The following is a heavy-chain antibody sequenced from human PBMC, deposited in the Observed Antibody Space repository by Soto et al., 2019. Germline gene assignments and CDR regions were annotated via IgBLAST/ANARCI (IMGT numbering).Heavy chain of an antibody. Sequence: ESGGGVVQPGRSLRLSCAASGFTFSSYAMHWVRQAPSKGLEWVAVISYDGSNKYYADSVKGRFTISRDNSKNTLYLQMNSLRAEDTAVYYCARRGSGSYYDYWGQGTLVTVSS. CDR1: GFTFSSYA. CDR3: ARRGSGSYYDY. D-gene: IGHD1-26*01. J-gene: IGHJ4*02. V-gene: IGHV3-30-3*01. CDR2: ISYDGSNK.